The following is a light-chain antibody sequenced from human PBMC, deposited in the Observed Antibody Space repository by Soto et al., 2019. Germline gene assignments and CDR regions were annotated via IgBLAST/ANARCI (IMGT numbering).Light chain of an antibody. V-gene: IGKV1-9*01. CDR2: AAS. CDR1: QGIASS. Sequence: DIHLTQSPSFLSASVGDRVTITCRASQGIASSLAWYQQKAGKAPKLLIYAASTLESGVPSRFSGSGPGTEFTLTISSLQPEDFALYYCQQFNSYPLTFGGGTKVEIK. J-gene: IGKJ4*01. CDR3: QQFNSYPLT.